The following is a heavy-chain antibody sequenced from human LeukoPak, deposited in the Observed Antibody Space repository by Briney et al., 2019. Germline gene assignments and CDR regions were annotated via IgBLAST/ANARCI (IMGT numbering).Heavy chain of an antibody. Sequence: SETLSLTCAVYGGSFSGYYGSWIRQPPGKGLEWIGEINHSGSTNYNPSLKSRVTISVDTSKNQFSLKLSSVTAADTAVYYCARFIAAAGKNDYWGQGSLVTVSS. V-gene: IGHV4-34*01. CDR2: INHSGST. D-gene: IGHD6-13*01. CDR3: ARFIAAAGKNDY. J-gene: IGHJ4*02. CDR1: GGSFSGYY.